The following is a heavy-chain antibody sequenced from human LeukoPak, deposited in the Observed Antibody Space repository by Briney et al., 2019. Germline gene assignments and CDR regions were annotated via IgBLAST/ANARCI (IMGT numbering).Heavy chain of an antibody. J-gene: IGHJ6*03. CDR2: IYYSGST. CDR1: GGSISSSSYY. CDR3: ARDAFWSGYYSFYMDV. D-gene: IGHD3-3*01. V-gene: IGHV4-39*07. Sequence: SETLSLTCTVSGGSISSSSYYWGSIRQPPGKGLEWIGSIYYSGSTYYTPSLKSRVTISVDTSKNQFSLKLSSVTAADTAVYYCARDAFWSGYYSFYMDVWGKGTTVTVSS.